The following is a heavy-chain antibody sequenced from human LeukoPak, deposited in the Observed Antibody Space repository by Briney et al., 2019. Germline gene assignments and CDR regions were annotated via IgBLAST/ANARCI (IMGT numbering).Heavy chain of an antibody. J-gene: IGHJ4*02. CDR1: GDSVSSNRAA. Sequence: SQTLSLTCAISGDSVSSNRAAWNWIRQSPSRGLEWLGRTYYRSTWLNDYAGSLKSRISINPDTSKNQFSLHLNSVTPEDTAVYYCAREPHGNGLLFDYWGRGTLVTVSS. V-gene: IGHV6-1*01. CDR3: AREPHGNGLLFDY. CDR2: TYYRSTWLN. D-gene: IGHD1-14*01.